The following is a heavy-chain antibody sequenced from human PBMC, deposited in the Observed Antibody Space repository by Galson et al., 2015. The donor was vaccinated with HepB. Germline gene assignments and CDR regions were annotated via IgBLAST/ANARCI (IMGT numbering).Heavy chain of an antibody. CDR1: GFTFSSYA. J-gene: IGHJ4*02. CDR2: ISYDGSNK. D-gene: IGHD5-12*01. V-gene: IGHV3-30*04. Sequence: SLRLSCAASGFTFSSYAMHWVRQAPGKGLEWVAVISYDGSNKYYADSAKGRFTISRDNSKNTLYLQMNSLRAEDTAVYYCARGAWGYDWDDFDYWGQGTLVTVSS. CDR3: ARGAWGYDWDDFDY.